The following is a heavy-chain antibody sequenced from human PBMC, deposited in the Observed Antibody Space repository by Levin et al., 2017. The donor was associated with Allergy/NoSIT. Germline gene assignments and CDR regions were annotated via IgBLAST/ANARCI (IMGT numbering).Heavy chain of an antibody. CDR1: GFTFDDYA. D-gene: IGHD3-3*01. V-gene: IGHV3-9*01. CDR2: ISWNSGSI. CDR3: AKVRSGYSGAFDI. J-gene: IGHJ3*02. Sequence: LSLTCAASGFTFDDYAMHWVRQAPGKGLEWVSGISWNSGSIGYADSVKGRFTISRDNAKNSLYLQMNSLRAEDTALYYCAKVRSGYSGAFDIWGQGTMVTVSS.